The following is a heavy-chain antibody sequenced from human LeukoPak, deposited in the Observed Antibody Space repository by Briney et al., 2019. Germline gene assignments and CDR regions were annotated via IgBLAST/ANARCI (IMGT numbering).Heavy chain of an antibody. Sequence: SETLSLTCTVSGGSISSYNWSWIRQPPGKGLEWIGNIYKSGSTNYNPSLKSRVTMSVDTSKNQFSLRLNSVTAADTAVYYCARLSTGPYGLGAFDIWGQGTMVTVSS. J-gene: IGHJ3*02. V-gene: IGHV4-59*08. CDR1: GGSISSYN. CDR2: IYKSGST. D-gene: IGHD1-1*01. CDR3: ARLSTGPYGLGAFDI.